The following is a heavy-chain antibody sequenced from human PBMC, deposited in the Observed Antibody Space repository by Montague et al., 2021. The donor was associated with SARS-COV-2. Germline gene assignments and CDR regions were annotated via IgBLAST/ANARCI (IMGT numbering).Heavy chain of an antibody. CDR2: IYHSGST. J-gene: IGHJ5*02. Sequence: SETLSLTCTVSGYSISSGYYWGWIRQPPGKGLEWIGSIYHSGSTYYNPSLKSRVTISVDTSKNQFSLKLSSVTAADTAVYYYARDCYDYGSGSYQRWFDPWGQGTLVTVSS. D-gene: IGHD3-10*01. CDR3: ARDCYDYGSGSYQRWFDP. CDR1: GYSISSGYY. V-gene: IGHV4-38-2*02.